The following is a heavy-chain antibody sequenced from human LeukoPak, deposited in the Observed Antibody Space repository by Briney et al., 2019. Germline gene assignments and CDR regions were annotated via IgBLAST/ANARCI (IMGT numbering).Heavy chain of an antibody. V-gene: IGHV3-7*01. Sequence: PGGSLRLSCAAPGFSGSSNYMSWGRPAPGGGLEWVANIRPDGSEIYYGDSVKGRFTISRDNAKNSLYLQMNSLRAEDTAVYYCVQLSEYFDYWGQGTLVTVSS. J-gene: IGHJ4*02. CDR3: VQLSEYFDY. CDR1: GFSGSSNY. D-gene: IGHD2-2*01. CDR2: IRPDGSEI.